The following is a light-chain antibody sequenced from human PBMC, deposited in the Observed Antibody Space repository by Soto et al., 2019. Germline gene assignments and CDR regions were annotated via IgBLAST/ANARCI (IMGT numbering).Light chain of an antibody. CDR1: QSVSSY. V-gene: IGKV3-11*01. Sequence: EIVLTQSPATLSLAPGEGATLSRRASQSVSSYLAWYQQKPGQAPRLLIYDASNRATGIPARFSGSGSGTDFTLTISSLEPEDFAVYYCQQRSNWPLTFGGGTKVDI. J-gene: IGKJ4*01. CDR2: DAS. CDR3: QQRSNWPLT.